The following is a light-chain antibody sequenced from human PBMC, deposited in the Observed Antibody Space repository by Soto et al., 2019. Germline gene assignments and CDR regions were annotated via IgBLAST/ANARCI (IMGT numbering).Light chain of an antibody. CDR2: GAS. Sequence: EIVVTQSPGTLSLSPGERATLSCRASQSVSSIYLAWYQQKPGQAPRLLIYGASSRPTGIPDRFSGSGSGTDFTLTISRLEPEDFAVYYCQQYGSSALTFGGGTKVDIK. CDR3: QQYGSSALT. V-gene: IGKV3-20*01. J-gene: IGKJ4*01. CDR1: QSVSSIY.